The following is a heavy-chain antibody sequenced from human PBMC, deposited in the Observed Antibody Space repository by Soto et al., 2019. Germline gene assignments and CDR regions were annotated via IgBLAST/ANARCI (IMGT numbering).Heavy chain of an antibody. D-gene: IGHD5-18*01. CDR2: INAGNGNT. J-gene: IGHJ4*02. Sequence: QVQLVQSGAEGKKPGASVKVSCKASGYTFTSYAMHWVRQAPGQRLEGMGWINAGNGNTKYSQKFQGRVTITRDTSASTAYMELSSLRSEDTAVYYCARDPGYSYGYNWCQGTLVTVSS. CDR3: ARDPGYSYGYN. V-gene: IGHV1-3*01. CDR1: GYTFTSYA.